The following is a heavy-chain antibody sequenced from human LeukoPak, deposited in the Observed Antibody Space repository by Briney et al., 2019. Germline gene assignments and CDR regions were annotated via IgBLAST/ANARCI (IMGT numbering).Heavy chain of an antibody. Sequence: PSETLSLTCTVSGGSISSSSYYWGWIRQPPGKGLEWIGSIYYSGSTYYNPSLKSRVTISVDTSKNQFSLKLSSVTAADTAVYYCARRSYYDSSGYALDYWGQGTLVTVSS. J-gene: IGHJ4*02. CDR3: ARRSYYDSSGYALDY. D-gene: IGHD3-22*01. V-gene: IGHV4-39*01. CDR1: GGSISSSSYY. CDR2: IYYSGST.